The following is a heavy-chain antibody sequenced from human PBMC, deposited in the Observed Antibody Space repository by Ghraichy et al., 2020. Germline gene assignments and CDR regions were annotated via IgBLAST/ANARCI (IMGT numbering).Heavy chain of an antibody. V-gene: IGHV4-59*01. D-gene: IGHD3-10*01. CDR2: IYYSGST. J-gene: IGHJ6*02. Sequence: SETLSLTCTVSGGSISSYYWSWIRQPPGKGLEWIGYIYYSGSTNYNPSLKSRVTISVDTSKNQFSLKLSSVTAADTAVYYCARDMISGSYGSYYYYGMDVWGQGTTVTVSS. CDR1: GGSISSYY. CDR3: ARDMISGSYGSYYYYGMDV.